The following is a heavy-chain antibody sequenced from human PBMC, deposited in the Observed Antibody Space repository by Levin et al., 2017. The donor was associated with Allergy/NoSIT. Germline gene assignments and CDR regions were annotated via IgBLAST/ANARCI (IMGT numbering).Heavy chain of an antibody. J-gene: IGHJ4*02. V-gene: IGHV3-15*01. Sequence: GGSLRLSCAASGFTFSNAWMSWVRQAPGKGLEWVGRIKSKTDGGTTDYAAPVKGRFTISRDDSKNTLYLQMNSLKTEDTAVYYCTTGSIAAAGTFDYWGQGTLVTVSS. CDR2: IKSKTDGGTT. CDR1: GFTFSNAW. CDR3: TTGSIAAAGTFDY. D-gene: IGHD6-13*01.